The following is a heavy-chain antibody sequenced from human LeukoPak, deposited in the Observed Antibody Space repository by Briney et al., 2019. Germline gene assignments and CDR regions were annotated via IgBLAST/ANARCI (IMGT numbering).Heavy chain of an antibody. CDR1: GFAISNYA. J-gene: IGHJ4*02. CDR3: AKAVRSMVTGGGYFDS. D-gene: IGHD3-10*01. CDR2: LSGGGDSR. V-gene: IGHV3-23*01. Sequence: GGSLRLSCAASGFAISNYAMSWVRQAPGKGLEWVSSLSGGGDSRYYADSVMGRFTISRDNSKNTLYLQMNSLRAEDTAVYYCAKAVRSMVTGGGYFDSWGQGTLVTVSS.